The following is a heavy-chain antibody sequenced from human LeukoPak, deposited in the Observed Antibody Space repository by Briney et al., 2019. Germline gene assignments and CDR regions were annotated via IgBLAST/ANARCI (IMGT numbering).Heavy chain of an antibody. J-gene: IGHJ4*02. V-gene: IGHV3-49*03. CDR1: GFTFGDYA. CDR2: IRSKAYGGTT. CDR3: TRDLYDSSGYYLGGDY. Sequence: PGGSLRLSCTASGFTFGDYAMSWFRQAPGKGLEWVGFIRSKAYGGTTEYAASVKGRFTISRDDSKSIAYLQINSLKTEDTAVYYCTRDLYDSSGYYLGGDYWGQGTLVTVSS. D-gene: IGHD3-22*01.